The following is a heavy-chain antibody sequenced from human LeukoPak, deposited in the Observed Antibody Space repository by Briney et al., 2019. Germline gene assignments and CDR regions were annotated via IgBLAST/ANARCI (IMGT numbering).Heavy chain of an antibody. D-gene: IGHD1-26*01. CDR2: IYSGSST. CDR1: GFTVGTNY. CDR3: ARAPLWGSVGASYFDY. V-gene: IGHV3-53*05. Sequence: GGSLRLSCAASGFTVGTNYMSWVRQAPGKGLEWVSLIYSGSSTYYADSVKGRFTISRDNSKNTLYLQMNSLRAEDTAVYYCARAPLWGSVGASYFDYWGQGTLVTVSS. J-gene: IGHJ4*02.